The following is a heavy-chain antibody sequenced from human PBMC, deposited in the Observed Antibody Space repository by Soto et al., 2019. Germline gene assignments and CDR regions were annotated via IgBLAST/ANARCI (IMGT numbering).Heavy chain of an antibody. CDR1: GFTFNIYW. V-gene: IGHV3-74*01. CDR2: IKSDGSDT. CDR3: ARDRNYHSDY. J-gene: IGHJ4*02. D-gene: IGHD2-2*01. Sequence: EVQLVESGGGLVQPGGSLRLSCATSGFTFNIYWMHWVRQAPGKGLDWISRIKSDGSDTIYADSVKGRFTISRDNARNTLYLQMNSLRAEDTATDYCARDRNYHSDYWGQGTLVTVSS.